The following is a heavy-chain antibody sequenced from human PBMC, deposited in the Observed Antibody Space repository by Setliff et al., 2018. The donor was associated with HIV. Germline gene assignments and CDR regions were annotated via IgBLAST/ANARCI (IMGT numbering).Heavy chain of an antibody. Sequence: SETLSLTCTVSTDSFSNRGFYWGWVRQPPGRGLEWLGSVYNSGITFKNPSLKSRVSISVDRSGNQFSLRLTSVTAADTAVYYCATCRHRPSNWFDPWGQGTVVTVSS. V-gene: IGHV4-39*07. CDR1: TDSFSNRGFY. J-gene: IGHJ5*02. CDR2: VYNSGIT. CDR3: ATCRHRPSNWFDP.